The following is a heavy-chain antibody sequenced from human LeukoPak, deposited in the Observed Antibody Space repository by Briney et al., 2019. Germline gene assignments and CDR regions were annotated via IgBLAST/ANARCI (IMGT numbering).Heavy chain of an antibody. CDR3: ARSRNDYDFDY. D-gene: IGHD4-17*01. CDR2: INHSGST. CDR1: GGSFSGYY. J-gene: IGHJ4*02. V-gene: IGHV4-34*01. Sequence: SSETLSLTCAVYGGSFSGYYWSWIRQPPGKGLEWIGEINHSGSTNYNPSLKSRVTISVDKSKNQFSLKLSSVTAADTAVYYCARSRNDYDFDYWGQGTLVTVSS.